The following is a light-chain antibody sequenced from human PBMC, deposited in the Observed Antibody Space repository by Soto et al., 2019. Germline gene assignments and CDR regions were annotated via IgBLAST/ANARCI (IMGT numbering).Light chain of an antibody. V-gene: IGKV1-5*03. CDR1: QSISSW. CDR2: KAS. Sequence: DIQMTQSPSTLSASVGDRVTITCRASQSISSWLAWYQQKPGKAPKLLIYKASSLESGVPSRFSGSGSGTEFTLAISSVQADEFATHYYEQYNTYSRRFGRGTKVDIK. J-gene: IGKJ1*01. CDR3: EQYNTYSRR.